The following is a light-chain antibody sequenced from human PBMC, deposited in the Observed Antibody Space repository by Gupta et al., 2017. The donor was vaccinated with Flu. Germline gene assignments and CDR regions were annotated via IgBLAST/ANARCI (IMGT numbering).Light chain of an antibody. CDR1: QTLSLTF. V-gene: IGKV3-20*01. J-gene: IGKJ1*01. CDR3: PYYEKPGPWT. CDR2: VAS. Sequence: GTLSVSPWKTASPSFSSSQTLSLTFLAWYQQKPGRAPRLLISVASNRPTAISDRFTGSGSGTDFTLTINGLAPEDFAVYYCPYYEKPGPWTFG.